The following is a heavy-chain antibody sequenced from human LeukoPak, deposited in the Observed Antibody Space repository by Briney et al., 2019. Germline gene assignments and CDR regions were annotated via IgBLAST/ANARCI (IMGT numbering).Heavy chain of an antibody. CDR1: GGSFSGYY. V-gene: IGHV4-34*01. D-gene: IGHD6-13*01. J-gene: IGHJ6*02. CDR2: INHSGST. CDR3: ASFRIPPNSAIAAAGLDYYYYGMDV. Sequence: MTSETLSLTCAVYGGSFSGYYWSWIRQPPGKGLEWIGEINHSGSTNYNPSLKSRVTISVDTSKNQFSLKLSSVTAAGTAVYYCASFRIPPNSAIAAAGLDYYYYGMDVWGQGTTVTVSS.